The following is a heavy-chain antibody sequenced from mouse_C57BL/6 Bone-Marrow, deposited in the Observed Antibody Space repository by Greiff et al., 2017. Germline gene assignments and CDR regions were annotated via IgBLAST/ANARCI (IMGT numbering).Heavy chain of an antibody. CDR3: AQIPIDYYGSTWFAY. J-gene: IGHJ3*01. CDR2: IWWNDDK. V-gene: IGHV8-5*01. D-gene: IGHD1-1*01. Sequence: LQQSGPGILQPSQTLSLSCSFSGFSLSTSNMGIGWIRQPSGKGLEWLAHIWWNDDKYYNPSLKSRLTISKDTSNNQVFLKITSVDTADTATYYCAQIPIDYYGSTWFAYWGQGTLVTVSA. CDR1: GFSLSTSNMG.